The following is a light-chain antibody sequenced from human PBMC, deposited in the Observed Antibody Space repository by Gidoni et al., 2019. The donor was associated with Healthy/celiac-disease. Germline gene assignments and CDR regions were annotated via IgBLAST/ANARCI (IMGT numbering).Light chain of an antibody. J-gene: IGKJ1*01. V-gene: IGKV3-20*01. Sequence: EIVLTQSPGTLSLSPGERATLSCRASQSVSNNYLAWYQHKPGQAPNRLIYGASTRATGIPDRFSGSGSGTDFTLTISRLEPEDFAVYYCQQYAASPRTFVQGTKVEVK. CDR2: GAS. CDR3: QQYAASPRT. CDR1: QSVSNNY.